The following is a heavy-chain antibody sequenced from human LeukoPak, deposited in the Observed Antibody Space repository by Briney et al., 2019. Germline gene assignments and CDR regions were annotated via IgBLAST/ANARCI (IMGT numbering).Heavy chain of an antibody. D-gene: IGHD1-26*01. V-gene: IGHV4-39*01. CDR1: GGSISSSSYY. CDR2: IYYSGST. J-gene: IGHJ4*02. CDR3: AVGATKGFDY. Sequence: SETLSLTCTVSGGSISSSSYYWGWIRQPPGKGLEWIGSIYYSGSTYYNPSLKSRVTISVDTSKNQFSLKLSSVTAADTAVYYCAVGATKGFDYWGQGTLVTVSS.